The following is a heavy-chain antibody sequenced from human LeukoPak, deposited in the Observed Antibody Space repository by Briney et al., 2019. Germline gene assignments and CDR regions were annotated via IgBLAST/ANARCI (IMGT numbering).Heavy chain of an antibody. J-gene: IGHJ4*02. CDR3: ARGRDDYNFAY. D-gene: IGHD5-24*01. CDR1: GGSFSGFH. V-gene: IGHV4-34*01. CDR2: INHSGST. Sequence: SETQSLTCAVYGGSFSGFHWTWIRQPPGKGLEWIGEINHSGSTNYNPSLRSRVTISVDTSKNQFSLKLFSVTAADTAVYYCARGRDDYNFAYWGQGTLVTVSS.